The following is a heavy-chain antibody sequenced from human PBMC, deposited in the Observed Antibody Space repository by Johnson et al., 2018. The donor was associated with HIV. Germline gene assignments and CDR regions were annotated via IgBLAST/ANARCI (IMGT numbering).Heavy chain of an antibody. CDR2: ISWNSGNI. J-gene: IGHJ3*02. CDR3: AKDRWVGVGDAFDI. CDR1: RFTFGDYA. D-gene: IGHD2-15*01. V-gene: IGHV3-9*01. Sequence: VESGGGLVQPGRSLRLSCAASRFTFGDYAMHWVRQVPGKGLEWVSGISWNSGNIGYADSVKGRFTISRDNAKNSLYLQMNSLRAEDTAVYYCAKDRWVGVGDAFDIWGQGTMVTVSS.